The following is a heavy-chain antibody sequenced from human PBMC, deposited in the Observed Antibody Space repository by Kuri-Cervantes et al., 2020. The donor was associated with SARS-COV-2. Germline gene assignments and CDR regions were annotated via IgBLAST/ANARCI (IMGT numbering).Heavy chain of an antibody. CDR1: GGSFSGYY. J-gene: IGHJ4*02. V-gene: IGHV4-34*01. CDR2: INHSGST. CDR3: ARGGGRYCSSTSCMDY. Sequence: GSLRLSCAVYGGSFSGYYWSWIRQPPGKGLEWIGEINHSGSTNYNPSLKSRVTISVDTSKNQFSLKLSSVTAADTAVYYCARGGGRYCSSTSCMDYWGQGTLVTVSS. D-gene: IGHD2-2*01.